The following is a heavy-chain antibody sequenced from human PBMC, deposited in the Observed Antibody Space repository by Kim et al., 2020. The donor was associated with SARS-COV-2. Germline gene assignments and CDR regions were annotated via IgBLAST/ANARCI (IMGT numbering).Heavy chain of an antibody. Sequence: SETLSLTCNVSGDSISPYFWTWIRQSPGKGLEWIGYICHSGTTNYNASLEGRVIISGDTAKNHFSLTLNTVTAADTAVYFCARVGKYTYYGVGFWCHGTT. J-gene: IGHJ6*02. CDR2: ICHSGTT. D-gene: IGHD2-2*02. CDR3: ARVGKYTYYGVGF. CDR1: GDSISPYF. V-gene: IGHV4-59*12.